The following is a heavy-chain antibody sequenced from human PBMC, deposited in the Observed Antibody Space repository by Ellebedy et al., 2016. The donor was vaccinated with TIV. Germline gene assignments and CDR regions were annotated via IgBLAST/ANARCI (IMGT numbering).Heavy chain of an antibody. CDR2: INHDKKAI. Sequence: GGSLRLXCATSGFTFGAFAMDWVRQAPGKGLEWVSYINHDKKAIYYADSVKGRFTISRDNAKNSLYLQMNSLRAEDTAVYYCARRVHGMDVWGQGTTVTVSS. CDR1: GFTFGAFA. CDR3: ARRVHGMDV. V-gene: IGHV3-21*05. D-gene: IGHD3-10*01. J-gene: IGHJ6*02.